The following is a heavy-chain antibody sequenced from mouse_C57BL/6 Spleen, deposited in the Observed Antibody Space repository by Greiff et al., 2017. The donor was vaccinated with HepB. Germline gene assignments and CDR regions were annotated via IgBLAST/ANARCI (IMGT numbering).Heavy chain of an antibody. J-gene: IGHJ4*01. CDR2: ISSGSSTI. CDR3: ARLTPYAMDY. V-gene: IGHV5-17*01. CDR1: GFTFSDYG. Sequence: EVNLVESGGGLVKPGGSLKLSCAASGFTFSDYGMHWVRQAPEKGLEWVAYISSGSSTIYYADTVKGRFTISRDYAKNTLFLQMTSLRSEDTAMYYCARLTPYAMDYWGQGTSVTVSS. D-gene: IGHD4-1*01.